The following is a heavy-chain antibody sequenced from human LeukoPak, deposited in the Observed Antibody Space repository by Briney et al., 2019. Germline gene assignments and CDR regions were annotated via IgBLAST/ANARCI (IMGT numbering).Heavy chain of an antibody. CDR2: ISGSGGST. CDR3: AKDATYYYGSGTPYYFDY. J-gene: IGHJ4*02. V-gene: IGHV3-23*01. CDR1: GFTVNSNY. D-gene: IGHD3-10*01. Sequence: PGGSLRLSCAASGFTVNSNYMNWVRQAPGRGLEWVSVISGSGGSTYYADSVKGRFTISRDNSKNTLYLQMNSLRAEDTAVYYCAKDATYYYGSGTPYYFDYWGQGTLVTVSS.